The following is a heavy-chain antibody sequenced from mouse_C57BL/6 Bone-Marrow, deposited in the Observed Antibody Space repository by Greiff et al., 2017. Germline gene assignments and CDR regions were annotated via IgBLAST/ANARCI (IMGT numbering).Heavy chain of an antibody. J-gene: IGHJ2*01. CDR2: IDPSDSYT. Sequence: QVQLKQPGAELVMPGASVKLSCKASGYTFTSYWMHWVEQRPGQGLEWIGEIDPSDSYTNYNQKFKGKSTLTVDKSSSTAYMQLSSLTSEDSAVYYCARSVRRYFDYWGQGTTLTVSS. V-gene: IGHV1-69*01. CDR1: GYTFTSYW. CDR3: ARSVRRYFDY.